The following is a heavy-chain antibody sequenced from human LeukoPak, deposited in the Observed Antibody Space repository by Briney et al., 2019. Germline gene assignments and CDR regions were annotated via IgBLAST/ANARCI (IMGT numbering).Heavy chain of an antibody. J-gene: IGHJ4*02. D-gene: IGHD5-18*01. V-gene: IGHV3-74*01. CDR3: ARGGYSYGRVDY. Sequence: GGSLRLSCAASGFTFSGYWMHWVRQAPGKGLAWVSRINSDGSSTSYADSVKGRFTISRDNAKNTLYLQTNSLRAEDTAVYYCARGGYSYGRVDYWGQGALVTVSS. CDR2: INSDGSST. CDR1: GFTFSGYW.